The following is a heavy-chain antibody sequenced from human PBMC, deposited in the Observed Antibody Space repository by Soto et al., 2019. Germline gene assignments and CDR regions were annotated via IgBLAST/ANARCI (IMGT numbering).Heavy chain of an antibody. CDR1: GYTFTGYY. CDR3: ARAGGYSYGYDAFDI. J-gene: IGHJ3*02. D-gene: IGHD5-18*01. CDR2: INPNSGGT. Sequence: QVQLVQSGAEVKKPGASVKVSCKASGYTFTGYYMHWVRQAPGQGLEWMGWINPNSGGTNYAQKFQGWVTMTRDTSISTAYMELSRLRSDDTAVYYCARAGGYSYGYDAFDIWGQGTMVTVSS. V-gene: IGHV1-2*04.